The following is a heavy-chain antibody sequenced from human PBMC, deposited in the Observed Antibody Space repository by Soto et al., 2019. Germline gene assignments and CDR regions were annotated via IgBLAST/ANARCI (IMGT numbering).Heavy chain of an antibody. CDR3: AKERSSGWSFDY. D-gene: IGHD6-19*01. CDR2: ISGSGDST. CDR1: GFTFSTYA. J-gene: IGHJ4*02. Sequence: EVQLLESGGGLVQPGGSLRLSCAASGFTFSTYAMNWVRQAPGKGLEWVSGISGSGDSTYYADSVKGRFTVSRDNSKNTLYLQMNSLRGEDTAVFYCAKERSSGWSFDYWGQGTLVTVPP. V-gene: IGHV3-23*01.